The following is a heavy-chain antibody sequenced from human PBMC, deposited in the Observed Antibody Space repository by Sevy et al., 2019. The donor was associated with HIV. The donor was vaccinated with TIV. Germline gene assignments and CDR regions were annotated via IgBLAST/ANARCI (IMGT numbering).Heavy chain of an antibody. CDR1: GYTFTGHG. V-gene: IGHV1-18*01. CDR2: ISTYNDDT. CDR3: ARDLPPLDYYGSGSYYTSDY. D-gene: IGHD3-10*01. J-gene: IGHJ4*02. Sequence: ASVKVSCKASGYTFTGHGISWVRQAPGQGLEWVGWISTYNDDTKYAQKVQGRVTMTTDTSTTTVFMELRSLRSDDTAIYYCARDLPPLDYYGSGSYYTSDYWGQGTLVTVSS.